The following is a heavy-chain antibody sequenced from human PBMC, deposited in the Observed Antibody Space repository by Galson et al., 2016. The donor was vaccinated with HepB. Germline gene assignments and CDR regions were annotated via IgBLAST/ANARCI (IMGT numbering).Heavy chain of an antibody. D-gene: IGHD2-2*02. CDR1: GFTFSSYA. J-gene: IGHJ3*02. Sequence: SLRLSCAASGFTFSSYAMSWVRQAPRKGLEWVSVISGSGASTYYADSVKGRFTISRDNSKNTLYLQVNSLRVEDTAIYYCARGRTTSCNSAFDIWGQGTMVTVSS. V-gene: IGHV3-23*01. CDR3: ARGRTTSCNSAFDI. CDR2: ISGSGAST.